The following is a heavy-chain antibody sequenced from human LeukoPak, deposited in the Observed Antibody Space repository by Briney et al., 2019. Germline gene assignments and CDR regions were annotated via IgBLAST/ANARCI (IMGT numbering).Heavy chain of an antibody. D-gene: IGHD4-17*01. Sequence: GGSLRLSCAASGFTFSSYWMSWVRQAPGKGLEWVANIKQDGSEKYYVDSVKGRFTISRDNAKNSLYLQMNSLRAEDTAVYYCARGAYGDYGNYYYMDVWGKGTTVTVSS. CDR3: ARGAYGDYGNYYYMDV. J-gene: IGHJ6*03. CDR1: GFTFSSYW. CDR2: IKQDGSEK. V-gene: IGHV3-7*01.